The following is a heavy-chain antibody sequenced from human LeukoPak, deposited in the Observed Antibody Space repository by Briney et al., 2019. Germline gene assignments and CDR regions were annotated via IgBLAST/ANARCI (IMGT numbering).Heavy chain of an antibody. J-gene: IGHJ4*02. CDR1: GFTFSSYA. CDR2: ISYDGSNK. V-gene: IGHV3-30-3*01. Sequence: GGSLRLSCAASGFTFSSYAIHWVRQAPGKGLEWVAVISYDGSNKYYADSVKGRFTISRDNSKNTLYLQMNSLRAEDTAVYYCAKDAAGGLYYYPHFDYWGQGTLVTVSS. D-gene: IGHD3-10*01. CDR3: AKDAAGGLYYYPHFDY.